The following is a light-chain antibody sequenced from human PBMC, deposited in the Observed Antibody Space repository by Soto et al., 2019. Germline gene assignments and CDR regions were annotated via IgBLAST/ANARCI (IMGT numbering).Light chain of an antibody. CDR2: DAS. J-gene: IGKJ3*01. CDR1: QDISNN. Sequence: DIQMTQSPSSLSASVGDRVTITCQASQDISNNLNWYQQKPGKAPKLLIYDASNLETGVPSRFSGSGSGTDFTFTISSLQPEDIATYYCQQYDNLPLTFDPGTKVDIK. CDR3: QQYDNLPLT. V-gene: IGKV1-33*01.